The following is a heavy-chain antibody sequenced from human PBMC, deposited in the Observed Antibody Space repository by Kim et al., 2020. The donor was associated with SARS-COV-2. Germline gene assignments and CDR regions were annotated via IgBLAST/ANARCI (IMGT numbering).Heavy chain of an antibody. CDR3: ARKRGFVAVAGTSAKLPRGVG. Sequence: SETLSLTCAVSGGSISSSNWWSWVRQPPGKGLEWIGEIYHSGSTNYNPSLKSRVTISVDKSKNQFSLKLSSVTAADTAVYYCARKRGFVAVAGTSAKLPRGVGWGQGTLVTVSS. CDR2: IYHSGST. CDR1: GGSISSSNW. D-gene: IGHD6-19*01. V-gene: IGHV4-4*02. J-gene: IGHJ4*02.